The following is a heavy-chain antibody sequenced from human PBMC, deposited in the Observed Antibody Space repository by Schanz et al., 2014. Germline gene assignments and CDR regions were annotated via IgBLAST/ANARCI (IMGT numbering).Heavy chain of an antibody. J-gene: IGHJ2*01. CDR2: INTGSNYI. Sequence: QVHLLESGGGLVEPGGSLRLSCAASGFSFSDYYMSWIRQAPGKGLEWISFINTGSNYINYADSVKGRFTISRDNTKNSLFLQLNSLRADDTVVYYGGRNRGSGGQNWYFDLWGRGTLVTVSS. V-gene: IGHV3-11*03. CDR1: GFSFSDYY. D-gene: IGHD1-26*01. CDR3: GRNRGSGGQNWYFDL.